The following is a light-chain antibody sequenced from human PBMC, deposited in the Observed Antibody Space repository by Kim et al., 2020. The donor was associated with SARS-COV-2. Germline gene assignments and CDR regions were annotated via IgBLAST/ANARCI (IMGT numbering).Light chain of an antibody. Sequence: EIVLTQSPGTLSLSPGERATLSCRASQSVGNSLAWFQQKPGQAPRLLIFETSNRDTGIPARFSGSGSGTGFTLTISSLEPEDFAVYYCQQRYDWPLTFGGETEVDIK. CDR2: ETS. V-gene: IGKV3-11*01. CDR1: QSVGNS. CDR3: QQRYDWPLT. J-gene: IGKJ4*01.